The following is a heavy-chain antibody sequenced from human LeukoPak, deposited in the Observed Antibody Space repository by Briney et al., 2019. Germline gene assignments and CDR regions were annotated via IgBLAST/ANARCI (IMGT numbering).Heavy chain of an antibody. CDR3: ARAKSRGGYSYGY. Sequence: PSETLSLTCTVSGGSISSSSYYWGWIRQPPGKGLEWIGSIYYSGSTYYNPSLKSRVTISVDTSKNQFSLKLSSVTAADTAVYYCARAKSRGGYSYGYWGQGTLVTVSS. J-gene: IGHJ4*02. CDR2: IYYSGST. V-gene: IGHV4-39*07. CDR1: GGSISSSSYY. D-gene: IGHD5-18*01.